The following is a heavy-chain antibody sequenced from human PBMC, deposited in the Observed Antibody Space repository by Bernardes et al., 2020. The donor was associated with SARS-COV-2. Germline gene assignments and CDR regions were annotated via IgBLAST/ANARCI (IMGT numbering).Heavy chain of an antibody. CDR2: ISSSTSYI. CDR1: GFTFSSYS. Sequence: GGSLRLSCAASGFTFSSYSMNWVRQAPGKGLEWVSSISSSTSYIYYADLVKGRFTISRDNAKNSLYLQMNSLRAEDTAVYYCARVVGGYLPYYYYGMDVWGQGTTVTVSS. V-gene: IGHV3-21*01. J-gene: IGHJ6*02. D-gene: IGHD3-22*01. CDR3: ARVVGGYLPYYYYGMDV.